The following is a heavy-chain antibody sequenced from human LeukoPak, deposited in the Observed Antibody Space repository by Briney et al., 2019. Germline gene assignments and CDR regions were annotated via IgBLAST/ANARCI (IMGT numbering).Heavy chain of an antibody. Sequence: GGSLRLSCAASEFFVSSNHMSWVRQAPGKGLEWVSVIYSGDRTHYADSVKGRFTISRDNSKNTVYLQMNSLRAEDTAVYYCVRGGKDYGDLATLDIWGQGTMVTVSS. CDR3: VRGGKDYGDLATLDI. CDR1: EFFVSSNH. CDR2: IYSGDRT. V-gene: IGHV3-53*01. J-gene: IGHJ3*02. D-gene: IGHD4-17*01.